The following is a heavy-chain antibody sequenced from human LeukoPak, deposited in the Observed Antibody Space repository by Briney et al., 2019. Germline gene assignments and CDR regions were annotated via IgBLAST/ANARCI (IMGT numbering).Heavy chain of an antibody. D-gene: IGHD3-10*01. V-gene: IGHV3-74*01. CDR2: INSDGSST. CDR3: GRAPGFGELWFDP. Sequence: PGGSLRLSCAASGFTFSAFWMHWVRQAPGKGLVWVSRINSDGSSTTYADSVKGRFTISRDNSKNTLYLQMNSLRAKDTAVYYCGRAPGFGELWFDPWGQGTLVTVSS. CDR1: GFTFSAFW. J-gene: IGHJ5*02.